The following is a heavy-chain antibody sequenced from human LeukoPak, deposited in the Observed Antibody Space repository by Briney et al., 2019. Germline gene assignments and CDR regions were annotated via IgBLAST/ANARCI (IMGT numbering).Heavy chain of an antibody. J-gene: IGHJ4*02. Sequence: PGGSLRLSCGASGFTFSSYAMSWVRQAPGKGLEWVSAISGSGGSTYYADSVKGRFTISRDNSKNTLYLQMNSLRAEDTAVYYCAKGIAAATLGYFDYWGQGTLVTVSS. D-gene: IGHD6-13*01. CDR1: GFTFSSYA. CDR3: AKGIAAATLGYFDY. V-gene: IGHV3-23*01. CDR2: ISGSGGST.